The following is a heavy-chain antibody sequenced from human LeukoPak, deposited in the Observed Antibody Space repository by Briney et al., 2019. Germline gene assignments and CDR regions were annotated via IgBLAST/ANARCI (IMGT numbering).Heavy chain of an antibody. CDR3: AKDHRGGPPYYDSSGYFDY. CDR2: ISGSGGST. D-gene: IGHD3-22*01. J-gene: IGHJ4*02. CDR1: GFTFSPYT. Sequence: GGSLRLSCAASGFTFSPYTMTWARQAAGKGLEWVSAISGSGGSTYYADSVKGRFTISRDNSKNTLYLQMNSLRAEDTAVYYCAKDHRGGPPYYDSSGYFDYWGQGTLVTVSS. V-gene: IGHV3-23*01.